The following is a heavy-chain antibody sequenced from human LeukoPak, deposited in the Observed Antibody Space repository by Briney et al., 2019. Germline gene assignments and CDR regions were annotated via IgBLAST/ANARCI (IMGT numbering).Heavy chain of an antibody. CDR1: GFTFSNYW. CDR2: IKADGSEK. V-gene: IGHV3-7*01. Sequence: GGSLRLSCEGSGFTFSNYWMGWVRQAPGKGLQWVANIKADGSEKYYVDSVKGRFTISRDNAKNSLYLQMNSLRAEDTAVYYCTTDCSSTSCSLRWGQGTLVTVSS. CDR3: TTDCSSTSCSLR. D-gene: IGHD2-2*01. J-gene: IGHJ4*02.